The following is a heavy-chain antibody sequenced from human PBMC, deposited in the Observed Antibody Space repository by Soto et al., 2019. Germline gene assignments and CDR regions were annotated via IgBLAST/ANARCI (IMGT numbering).Heavy chain of an antibody. Sequence: QVQLQESGPGLVKPSQTLSLTCTVSGGSISSGGYYWTWIRQHPGKGLEWIGYNYYSGITYYNPSLKSRVTISLDTSKNQFSLKQSSVTAADTAVYYCARGSSIAGLYYGMDVWGQGTTVTVSS. CDR2: NYYSGIT. V-gene: IGHV4-31*03. D-gene: IGHD6-6*01. J-gene: IGHJ6*02. CDR3: ARGSSIAGLYYGMDV. CDR1: GGSISSGGYY.